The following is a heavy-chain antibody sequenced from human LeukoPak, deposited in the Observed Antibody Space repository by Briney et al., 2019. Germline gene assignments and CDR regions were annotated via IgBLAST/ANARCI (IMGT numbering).Heavy chain of an antibody. J-gene: IGHJ6*02. V-gene: IGHV6-1*01. D-gene: IGHD2-21*01. CDR3: ARGHSYYFGMDV. CDR1: GDSVSMNDAA. CDR2: TYYRSKWYN. Sequence: SQTLSLTSAISGDSVSMNDAAWNWIRQSPWRGLEWLGRTYYRSKWYNDYAESVKSRIIINPDTSKNQFSLQLNSVTPEDTAVYYCARGHSYYFGMDVWGQGTTVTVSS.